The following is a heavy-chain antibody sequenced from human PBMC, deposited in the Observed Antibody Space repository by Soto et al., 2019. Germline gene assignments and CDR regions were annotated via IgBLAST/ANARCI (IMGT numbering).Heavy chain of an antibody. D-gene: IGHD5-18*01. V-gene: IGHV4-31*03. Sequence: PSETLSLTCTVSGDSIMRDSYYWNWIRQHPGKGLEWIGYIYYSGTTAYNPSLKTRVTISVDTSKNQFSLKLSSVTAADTAVYYCARDSGYSYGSDYWGQGALVTVSS. J-gene: IGHJ4*02. CDR2: IYYSGTT. CDR3: ARDSGYSYGSDY. CDR1: GDSIMRDSYY.